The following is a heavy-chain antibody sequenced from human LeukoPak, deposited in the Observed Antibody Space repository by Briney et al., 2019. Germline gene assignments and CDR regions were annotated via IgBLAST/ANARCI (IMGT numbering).Heavy chain of an antibody. J-gene: IGHJ4*02. Sequence: ASVKVSCKASGGTFSSYAISWVRQAPGQGLEWMGWISAYNGNTNYAQKLQGRVTMTTDTSTSTAYMELRNLRSDDTAVYYCARWDSSWYNYWDQGTLVTVSS. CDR2: ISAYNGNT. CDR1: GGTFSSYA. V-gene: IGHV1-18*01. CDR3: ARWDSSWYNY. D-gene: IGHD6-13*01.